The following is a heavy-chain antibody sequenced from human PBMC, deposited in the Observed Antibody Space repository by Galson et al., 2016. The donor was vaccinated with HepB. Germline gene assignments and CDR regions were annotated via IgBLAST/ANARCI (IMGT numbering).Heavy chain of an antibody. J-gene: IGHJ4*02. CDR2: VWPGDSDT. D-gene: IGHD6-25*01. Sequence: QSGAEVKKPGESLKISCTGSGYKFADYWIGWVRQMPGRGLEWMGIVWPGDSDTRYSPSFQGQVTMSDDKSTATAYLQWSSLKASDTAMYYCARQGDYSGSWSPFDYWGRGTLVTVSS. CDR1: GYKFADYW. V-gene: IGHV5-51*01. CDR3: ARQGDYSGSWSPFDY.